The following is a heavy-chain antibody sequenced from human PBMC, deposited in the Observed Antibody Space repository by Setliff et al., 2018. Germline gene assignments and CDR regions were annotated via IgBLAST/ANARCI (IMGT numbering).Heavy chain of an antibody. CDR3: ARGSRGFDY. Sequence: GASVKVSCKASGYTFTNHYMHWVRQAPGQGLEWMGMINPGGGSTTYAQKFQGRVTMTRDTSTSTVYMELSSLTSEDTAVYFCARGSRGFDYWGQGALVTVSS. CDR1: GYTFTNHY. V-gene: IGHV1-46*01. J-gene: IGHJ4*02. CDR2: INPGGGST.